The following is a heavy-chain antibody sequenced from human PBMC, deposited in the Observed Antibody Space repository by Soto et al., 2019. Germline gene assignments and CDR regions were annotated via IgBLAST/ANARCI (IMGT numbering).Heavy chain of an antibody. J-gene: IGHJ3*02. CDR3: ARAHYDSSGYVLAFDI. CDR2: IYYSGST. V-gene: IGHV4-39*01. CDR1: GGSISSSRYY. Sequence: QLQLQESGPGLVKPSETLSLTCTVSGGSISSSRYYWGWIRQPPGKGLEWIGSIYYSGSTYYNPSLKSRVTISVDTSNNQFSLKLSSVTAADTAVYYCARAHYDSSGYVLAFDIWGQGTMVTVSS. D-gene: IGHD3-22*01.